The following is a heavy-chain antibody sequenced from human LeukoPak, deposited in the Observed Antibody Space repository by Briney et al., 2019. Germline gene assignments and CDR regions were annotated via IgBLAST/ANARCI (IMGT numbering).Heavy chain of an antibody. Sequence: GGSLRLSCAASGFTFSSYEMNWVRQAPGKGLEWVSHISNSGGSIYYADSVKGRFTISRDNAKNSLYLQMNSLRAEDTAVYYCARSFDIWGQGTMDTVSS. CDR3: ARSFDI. CDR2: ISNSGGSI. CDR1: GFTFSSYE. J-gene: IGHJ3*02. V-gene: IGHV3-48*03.